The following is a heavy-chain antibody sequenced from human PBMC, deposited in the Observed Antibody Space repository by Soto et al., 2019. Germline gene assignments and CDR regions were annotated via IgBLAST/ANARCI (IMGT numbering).Heavy chain of an antibody. Sequence: PSETLSLTCTVSGGSISGYYWSWIRQPPGKGLEWIGYIYYSGSTNYNPSLKSRVTISADTSKNQFSLKLTSVTAADTAVYYCARGGYRSGWNKYFDYWGQGTLFTVSS. CDR1: GGSISGYY. J-gene: IGHJ4*02. D-gene: IGHD6-19*01. CDR3: ARGGYRSGWNKYFDY. V-gene: IGHV4-59*01. CDR2: IYYSGST.